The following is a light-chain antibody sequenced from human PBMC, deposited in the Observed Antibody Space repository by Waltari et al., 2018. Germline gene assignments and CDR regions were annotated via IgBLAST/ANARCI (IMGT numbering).Light chain of an antibody. Sequence: SYVVTQSPSVSVAPGETARITCGGDNIGSKSVHWYQQRPGQAPVLVISYDSARPSGIPERFSGSNSGKTATLTISWVEAEDEADYYCLVWHSTSDHHGVFGGGTKLTVL. CDR1: NIGSKS. J-gene: IGLJ2*01. CDR3: LVWHSTSDHHGV. V-gene: IGLV3-21*04. CDR2: YDS.